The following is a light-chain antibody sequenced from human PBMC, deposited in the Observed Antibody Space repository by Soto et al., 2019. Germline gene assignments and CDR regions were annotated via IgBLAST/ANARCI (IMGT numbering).Light chain of an antibody. J-gene: IGLJ1*01. CDR3: SSYTSSYTYV. CDR1: SSDVGIYNG. Sequence: QSALTQPPSVSGSPGQSVTISCTGTSSDVGIYNGVSWYQQPPGTAPKLMIYEVTNRPSGVPDRFSGSKSGNTASLTISGLQAEDEANYYCSSYTSSYTYVFGTGTKVTVL. CDR2: EVT. V-gene: IGLV2-18*02.